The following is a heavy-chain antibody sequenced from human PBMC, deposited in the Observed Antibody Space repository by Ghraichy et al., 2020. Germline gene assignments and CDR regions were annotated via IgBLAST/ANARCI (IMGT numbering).Heavy chain of an antibody. Sequence: SVKVSCKASGGTFSSYAISWVRQAPGQGLEWMGGIIPIFGTANYAQKFQGRVTITADKSTSTAYMELSSLRSEDTAVYYCARDRGTIFGVVITPYYYYYMDVWGKGTTVTVSS. CDR2: IIPIFGTA. V-gene: IGHV1-69*06. D-gene: IGHD3-3*01. J-gene: IGHJ6*03. CDR3: ARDRGTIFGVVITPYYYYYMDV. CDR1: GGTFSSYA.